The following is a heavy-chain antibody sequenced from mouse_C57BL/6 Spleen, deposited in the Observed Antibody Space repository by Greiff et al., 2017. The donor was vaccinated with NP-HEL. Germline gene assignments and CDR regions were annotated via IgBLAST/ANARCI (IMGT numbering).Heavy chain of an antibody. J-gene: IGHJ1*03. V-gene: IGHV14-4*01. D-gene: IGHD2-1*01. CDR2: IDPENGDT. CDR1: GFNIKDDY. CDR3: TGNYSWYFDV. Sequence: VHVKQSGAELVRPGASVKLSCTASGFNIKDDYMHWVKQRPEQGLEWIGWIDPENGDTEYASKFQGKATIKADTSSNTAYLQLSSLTSEDTAVYYCTGNYSWYFDVWGTRTTVTVSS.